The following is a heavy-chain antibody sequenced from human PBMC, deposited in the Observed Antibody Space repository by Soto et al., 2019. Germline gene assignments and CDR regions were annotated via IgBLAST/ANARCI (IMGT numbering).Heavy chain of an antibody. Sequence: QVQLVQSGAEVKEPGSSVKVSCEGSGGPFSSSSISWVRQAPGQGLEWMGGIIPVFGTASYAQKFQGRVTITADGATSTVYMAVSSLTSEGTAVYYCARLPYYYDTSGTGDFWGQGTLVTVSS. CDR3: ARLPYYYDTSGTGDF. CDR1: GGPFSSSS. V-gene: IGHV1-69*01. D-gene: IGHD3-22*01. CDR2: IIPVFGTA. J-gene: IGHJ4*02.